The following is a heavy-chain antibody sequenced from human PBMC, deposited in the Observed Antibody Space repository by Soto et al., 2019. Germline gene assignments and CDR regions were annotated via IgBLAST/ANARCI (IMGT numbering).Heavy chain of an antibody. V-gene: IGHV3-7*03. CDR1: GFTFSSYW. J-gene: IGHJ6*03. CDR2: IKQDGSEK. CDR3: ARVAAAGLYYYYMDV. D-gene: IGHD6-13*01. Sequence: GGSLRLSCAASGFTFSSYWMSWVRQAPGKGLEWVANIKQDGSEKYYVDSVKGRFTISRDNAKNSLYLQMNSLSAEDSAVYYCARVAAAGLYYYYMDVWGKGTTVTVSS.